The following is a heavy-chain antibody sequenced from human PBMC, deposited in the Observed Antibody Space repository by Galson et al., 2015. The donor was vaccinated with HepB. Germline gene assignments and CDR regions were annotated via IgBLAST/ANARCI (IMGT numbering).Heavy chain of an antibody. CDR2: IYPGDSDR. D-gene: IGHD3-10*01. CDR1: GYNFLSYW. J-gene: IGHJ4*02. Sequence: QSGAEVKKPGESLTISCRGSGYNFLSYWIGWVRHMPGRGLEWMAIIYPGDSDRRYSPSFQGQVTISTDTSISTAYLHWSRLKASDTAIYYCARPPYGSGTFYTDNWGQGTLVTVSS. CDR3: ARPPYGSGTFYTDN. V-gene: IGHV5-51*01.